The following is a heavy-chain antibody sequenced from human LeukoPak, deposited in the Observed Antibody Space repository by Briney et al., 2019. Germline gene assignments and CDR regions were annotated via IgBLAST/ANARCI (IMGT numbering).Heavy chain of an antibody. J-gene: IGHJ4*02. V-gene: IGHV3-21*01. CDR1: GFTFSSYS. D-gene: IGHD1-26*01. CDR2: ISSSSSYV. Sequence: GGSLRLSCAASGFTFSSYSMNWVRQAPGKGLEWVSSISSSSSYVYYADSGKGRFTISRDNAKNSLYLQMNSLRAEDTAVYYCARDQKRGIVGATVSIDYWGQGTLVTVSS. CDR3: ARDQKRGIVGATVSIDY.